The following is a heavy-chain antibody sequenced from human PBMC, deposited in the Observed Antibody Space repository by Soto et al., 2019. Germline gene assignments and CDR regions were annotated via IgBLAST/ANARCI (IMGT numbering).Heavy chain of an antibody. Sequence: QVQLQESGPGLVKPSETLSLTCTVSGASIRTYFWTWIRQSAGEGLEWLGRIDPSGTTTSNPSLKRRLPMSLDTSTNQFSLTLTSATAADTAVYFCASLGRNYYNGMDVWGQGTTVIVSS. CDR2: IDPSGTT. CDR3: ASLGRNYYNGMDV. J-gene: IGHJ6*02. V-gene: IGHV4-4*07. CDR1: GASIRTYF.